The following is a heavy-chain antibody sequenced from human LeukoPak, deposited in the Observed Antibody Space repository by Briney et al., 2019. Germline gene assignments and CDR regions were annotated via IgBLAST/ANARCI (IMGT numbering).Heavy chain of an antibody. J-gene: IGHJ4*02. CDR3: ARHGSEDRYDY. V-gene: IGHV4-39*01. Sequence: SETLSLTCTVSGGSISSSSYYWGWIRQPPGKGLEWIGSIYYSGSTYYNPSLKSRVTISVDTSKNQFSLKLSSVTAADTAVYYCARHGSEDRYDYWGQGTLVTVSS. D-gene: IGHD1-26*01. CDR2: IYYSGST. CDR1: GGSISSSSYY.